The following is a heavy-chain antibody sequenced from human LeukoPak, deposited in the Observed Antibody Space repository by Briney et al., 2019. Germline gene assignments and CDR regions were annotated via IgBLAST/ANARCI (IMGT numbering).Heavy chain of an antibody. CDR2: IYVRGIT. V-gene: IGHV4-4*08. CDR3: ARRAYYDSSGYHPTSGYFDL. J-gene: IGHJ2*01. Sequence: SETLSLTCTVSGGSMFNYYWNWIRQPPGKGLEWIGYIYVRGITNYSPSLRSRGTISIATSKNQFSLRLTSVTAADTAMYYCARRAYYDSSGYHPTSGYFDLWGRGTLVSVSS. CDR1: GGSMFNYY. D-gene: IGHD3-22*01.